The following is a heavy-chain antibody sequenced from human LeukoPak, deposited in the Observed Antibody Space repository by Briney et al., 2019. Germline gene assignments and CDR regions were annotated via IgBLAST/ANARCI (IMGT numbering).Heavy chain of an antibody. Sequence: GGSLRLSCAASGFTFSSYSMDWVRQALGKGLEWVSSISSSSSYTYYEDSVKGRFTISRDNAKNPLYLQMNSLRVEDTAVYYCARSQFGELLNGFDYWGQGTLVTVSS. CDR2: ISSSSSYT. J-gene: IGHJ4*02. CDR3: ARSQFGELLNGFDY. V-gene: IGHV3-21*01. CDR1: GFTFSSYS. D-gene: IGHD3-10*01.